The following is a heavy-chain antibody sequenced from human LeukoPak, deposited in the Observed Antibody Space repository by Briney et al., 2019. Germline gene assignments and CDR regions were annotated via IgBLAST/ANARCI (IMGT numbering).Heavy chain of an antibody. J-gene: IGHJ4*02. Sequence: GGSLRLSCAASGFTVSSNYMSWVRQAPGKGLEWVSVIYRDGTTYYADSVKGRFTISRDNSKNTVYLQMNSLRAEDTAVFYCASSMEWEPIRDYWGPGTLVTVSS. D-gene: IGHD1-26*01. CDR2: IYRDGTT. V-gene: IGHV3-53*01. CDR3: ASSMEWEPIRDY. CDR1: GFTVSSNY.